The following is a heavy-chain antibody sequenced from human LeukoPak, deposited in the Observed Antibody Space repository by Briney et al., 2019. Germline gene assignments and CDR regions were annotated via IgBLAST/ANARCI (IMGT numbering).Heavy chain of an antibody. D-gene: IGHD6-13*01. CDR2: ISYSGDTI. CDR3: ASGPQLVQMGY. J-gene: IGHJ4*02. CDR1: EFTFSDYY. V-gene: IGHV3-11*01. Sequence: NPGGSLRLSCAASEFTFSDYYMSWIRQAPGKGLEWVSYISYSGDTIYYADSVKGRFTVSRDNAKNTLYLQMNSLRAEDTAVYYCASGPQLVQMGYWGQGTLVTVSS.